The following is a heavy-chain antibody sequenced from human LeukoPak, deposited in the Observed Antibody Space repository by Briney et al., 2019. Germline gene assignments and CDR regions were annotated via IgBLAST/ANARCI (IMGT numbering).Heavy chain of an antibody. V-gene: IGHV3-23*01. J-gene: IGHJ1*01. CDR2: ISGGGEWI. Sequence: PGGSLRLSCAASGFTFGSFSMNWVRQAPGKGLEWVSAISGGGEWIFYTDSVKGRFTISRDNSKNTLFLQMNSLRAEDTATYYCTKRVAKHSSSWYIDMWGQGTVVIVPS. CDR1: GFTFGSFS. CDR3: TKRVAKHSSSWYIDM. D-gene: IGHD6-13*01.